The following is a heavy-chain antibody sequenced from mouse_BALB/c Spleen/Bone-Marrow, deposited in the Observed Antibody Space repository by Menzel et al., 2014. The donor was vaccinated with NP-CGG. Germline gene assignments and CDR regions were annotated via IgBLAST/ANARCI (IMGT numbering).Heavy chain of an antibody. Sequence: VKLMESGAELVRPGVSVKISCKGSGYTFTDYAMHWVKPSHAKSLEWIGVISTYYGDASYNQKFKGKATMTVDKSSSTAYMELARLTSEDSAIYYCAREVRDDYAMDYWGQGTSVTVSS. V-gene: IGHV1S137*01. D-gene: IGHD2-14*01. J-gene: IGHJ4*01. CDR3: AREVRDDYAMDY. CDR1: GYTFTDYA. CDR2: ISTYYGDA.